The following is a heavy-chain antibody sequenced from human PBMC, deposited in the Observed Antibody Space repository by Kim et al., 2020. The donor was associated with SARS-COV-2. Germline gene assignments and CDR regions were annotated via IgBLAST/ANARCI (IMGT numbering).Heavy chain of an antibody. CDR3: ARHLQSQWSGYRYYYYYYGMDV. Sequence: SETLSLTCTVSGGSISSSSYYWGWIRQPPGKGLEWIGSIYYSGSTYYNPSLKSRVTISVDTSKNQFSLKLSSVTAADTAVYYCARHLQSQWSGYRYYYYYYGMDVWGQGTTVTVSS. CDR1: GGSISSSSYY. CDR2: IYYSGST. D-gene: IGHD3-3*01. J-gene: IGHJ6*02. V-gene: IGHV4-39*01.